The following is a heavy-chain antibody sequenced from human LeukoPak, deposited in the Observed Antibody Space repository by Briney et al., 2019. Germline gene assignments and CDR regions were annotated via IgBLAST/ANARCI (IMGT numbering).Heavy chain of an antibody. CDR2: INHSGST. J-gene: IGHJ6*02. CDR3: ARGTGSIAARSPYYYYGMDV. Sequence: SETLSLTCTVSGGSIRNYYWSWIRQPAGKGLEWIGEINHSGSTNYNPSLKSRVTISVDTSKNQFSLKLSSVTAADTAVYYCARGTGSIAARSPYYYYGMDVWGQGTTVTVSS. D-gene: IGHD6-6*01. CDR1: GGSIRNYY. V-gene: IGHV4-34*01.